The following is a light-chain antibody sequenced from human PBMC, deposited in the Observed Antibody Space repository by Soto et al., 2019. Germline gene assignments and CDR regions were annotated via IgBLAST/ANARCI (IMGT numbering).Light chain of an antibody. J-gene: IGLJ2*01. CDR1: SSDVGGYNY. CDR2: DVN. Sequence: QSVLTQPASVSGSPGQSITISCTGTSSDVGGYNYVSWYQQHPGKAPKLMIYDVNNRPSGVSNRFSGSKSGNTASLTISGLQAEDEADYYCSSHTTSSLVVFGGGSKVTVL. V-gene: IGLV2-14*01. CDR3: SSHTTSSLVV.